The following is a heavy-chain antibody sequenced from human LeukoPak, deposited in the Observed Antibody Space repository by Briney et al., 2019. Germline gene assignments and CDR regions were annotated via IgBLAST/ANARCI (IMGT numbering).Heavy chain of an antibody. J-gene: IGHJ4*02. CDR1: GGTFSSYA. Sequence: SVKVSCKASGGTFSSYAISWVRQAPGQGLEWMGGIIPMFGTANYAQKFQGRVTIIADESTSTAYMELSSLRSEDTAVYYCARAGYYLSPYFFDYWGQGTLVTVSS. CDR2: IIPMFGTA. CDR3: ARAGYYLSPYFFDY. V-gene: IGHV1-69*13. D-gene: IGHD3-3*01.